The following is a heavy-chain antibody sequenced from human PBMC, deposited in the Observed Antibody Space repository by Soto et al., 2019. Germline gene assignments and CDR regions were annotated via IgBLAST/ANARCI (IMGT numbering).Heavy chain of an antibody. D-gene: IGHD3-3*01. V-gene: IGHV3-23*01. CDR2: ISGSGGST. CDR1: GFTFSSYA. CDR3: AKDSAWEWSTLLYYYYGMDV. J-gene: IGHJ6*02. Sequence: QAVGSLRLSCAASGFTFSSYAMSWVRQAPGKGLEWVSAISGSGGSTYYADSVKGRFTISRDNSKSTLYLQMNSLRAEDTAVYYCAKDSAWEWSTLLYYYYGMDVWGQGTTVTVSS.